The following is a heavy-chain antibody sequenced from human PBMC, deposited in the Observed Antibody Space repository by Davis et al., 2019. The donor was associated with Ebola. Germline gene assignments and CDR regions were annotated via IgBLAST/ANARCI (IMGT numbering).Heavy chain of an antibody. V-gene: IGHV4-39*01. CDR2: IYYSGST. CDR3: ASMIVDYFDY. D-gene: IGHD3-22*01. J-gene: IGHJ4*02. CDR1: GGSISSSSYY. Sequence: MPSETLSLTCTVSGGSISSSSYYWGWIRQPPGKGLEWLGSIYYSGSTYYNPSLKSRVTISVDTSKNQFSLKLSSVTAADTAVYYCASMIVDYFDYWGQGTLVTVSS.